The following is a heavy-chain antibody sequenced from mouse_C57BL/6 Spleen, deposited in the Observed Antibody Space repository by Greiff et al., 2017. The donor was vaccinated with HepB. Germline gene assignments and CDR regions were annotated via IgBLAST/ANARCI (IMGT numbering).Heavy chain of an antibody. CDR1: GFNIKDDY. Sequence: EVQLQQSGAELVRPGASVKLSCTASGFNIKDDYMHWVKQRPEQGLEWIGWIDPENGDTEYASKFQGKATITADTSSNTAYLQLSSLTSEDTAVYYCTTYGYDVFDYWGQGTTLTVSS. V-gene: IGHV14-4*01. D-gene: IGHD2-2*01. CDR3: TTYGYDVFDY. J-gene: IGHJ2*01. CDR2: IDPENGDT.